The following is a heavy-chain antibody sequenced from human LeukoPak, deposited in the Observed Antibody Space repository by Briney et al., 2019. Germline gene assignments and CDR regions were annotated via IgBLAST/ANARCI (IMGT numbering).Heavy chain of an antibody. D-gene: IGHD2-2*01. Sequence: SETLSLTCAVYGGSFSGYYWNWIRQPPGKGLEWIGEINHFGSTNYNPSLESRVTISVDTSKNQFSLKLSSVTAADTAVYYCARSCSSVSCSYFDSWGRGTLVTVSS. CDR1: GGSFSGYY. J-gene: IGHJ4*02. V-gene: IGHV4-34*01. CDR2: INHFGST. CDR3: ARSCSSVSCSYFDS.